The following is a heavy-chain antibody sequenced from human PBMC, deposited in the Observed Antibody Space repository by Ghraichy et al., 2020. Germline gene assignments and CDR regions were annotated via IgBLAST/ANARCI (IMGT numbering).Heavy chain of an antibody. D-gene: IGHD6-19*01. CDR2: ISASGTRT. CDR1: ALSFSSHG. Sequence: GGSLRLSCAASALSFSSHGMSWVRQAPGKGPEWVSSISASGTRTYYADSVKGRFTISRDNSKDTLYLQMRSLRAEDTAKYYCAKNPSRGEQWLATWFDPWGQGALVSVSS. CDR3: AKNPSRGEQWLATWFDP. V-gene: IGHV3-23*01. J-gene: IGHJ5*02.